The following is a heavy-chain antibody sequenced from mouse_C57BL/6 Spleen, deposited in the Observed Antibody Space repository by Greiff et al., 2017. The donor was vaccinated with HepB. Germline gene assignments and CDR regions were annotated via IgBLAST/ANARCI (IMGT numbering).Heavy chain of an antibody. D-gene: IGHD1-1*01. V-gene: IGHV1-82*01. J-gene: IGHJ2*01. CDR2: IYPGDGDT. CDR1: GYAFSSSW. Sequence: VQLQQSGPELVKPGASVKISCKASGYAFSSSWMNWVKQRPGKGLEWIGRIYPGDGDTNYNGKFKGKATLTADKSSSPVYRQLSSLTSEDSAVYICADSYYYGSSYYCDYWGQGTTLTVSS. CDR3: ADSYYYGSSYYCDY.